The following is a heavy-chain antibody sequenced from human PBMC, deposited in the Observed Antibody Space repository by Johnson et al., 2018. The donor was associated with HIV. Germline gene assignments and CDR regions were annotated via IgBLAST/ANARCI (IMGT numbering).Heavy chain of an antibody. V-gene: IGHV3-15*01. Sequence: VQLVESGGGLVKPGGSLRLSCAASGFTFSNAWMSWVRQAPGKGLEWVGRIKSKTDGGTTDYAAPVKGRFTISRDNSKNTLYLQMNSLRAEETAVYYCAREGGGYNGKGAFDIWGQGTMVTVSS. CDR1: GFTFSNAW. CDR3: AREGGGYNGKGAFDI. D-gene: IGHD5-24*01. J-gene: IGHJ3*02. CDR2: IKSKTDGGTT.